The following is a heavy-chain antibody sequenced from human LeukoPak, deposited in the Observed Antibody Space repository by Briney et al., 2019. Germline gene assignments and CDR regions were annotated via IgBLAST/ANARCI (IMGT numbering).Heavy chain of an antibody. V-gene: IGHV3-7*01. J-gene: IGHJ4*02. CDR2: IKEDGSDK. CDR3: AKGGHFNFDY. D-gene: IGHD5-12*01. CDR1: GFTFSTYW. Sequence: PGGSLRLSCAASGFTFSTYWTKWVRQAPGKGLEWVASIKEDGSDKYYVDSVKGRFSISRDNAKNSLYLQMNSLRTEDTAVYYCAKGGHFNFDYWGQGTLVTVSS.